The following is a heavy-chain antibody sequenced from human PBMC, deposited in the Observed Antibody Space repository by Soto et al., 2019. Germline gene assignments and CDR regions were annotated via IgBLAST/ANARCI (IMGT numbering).Heavy chain of an antibody. Sequence: GGSLRLSCAASGFTFSSYAMSWVRQAPGKGLEWVSAISGSGGSTYYADSVKGRFTISRDNSKNTLYLQMNSLRAEDTAVYYCAKDPAYDSSGYYAYWGQGTLVTVSS. CDR2: ISGSGGST. V-gene: IGHV3-23*01. D-gene: IGHD3-22*01. CDR1: GFTFSSYA. CDR3: AKDPAYDSSGYYAY. J-gene: IGHJ4*02.